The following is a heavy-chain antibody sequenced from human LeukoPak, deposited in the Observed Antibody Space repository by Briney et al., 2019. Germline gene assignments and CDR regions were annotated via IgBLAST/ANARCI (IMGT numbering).Heavy chain of an antibody. D-gene: IGHD1-26*01. CDR2: IYTSGST. CDR3: ARDGPGRYVYFDY. Sequence: SETLSLTCTVSGGSISSGSYYWSWIRQPAGKGLEWIGRIYTSGSTNYNPSLKSRVTISVDTSKNQFSLKLSSVTAADTAVYYCARDGPGRYVYFDYWGQGTLVTVFS. V-gene: IGHV4-61*02. J-gene: IGHJ4*02. CDR1: GGSISSGSYY.